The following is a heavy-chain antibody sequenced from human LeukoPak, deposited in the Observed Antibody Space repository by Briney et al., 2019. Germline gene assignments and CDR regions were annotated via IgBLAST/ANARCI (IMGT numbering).Heavy chain of an antibody. J-gene: IGHJ5*02. CDR2: IYPGDSDT. V-gene: IGHV5-51*01. Sequence: GESLKISCEGSGYSFTSYWIGWVRQMPGKGLEWMGIIYPGDSDTRYSPSFQGQVTISADKSISTAYLQWSSLKASDTAMYYCARQKVDIVATINWFDPWGQGTLVTVSS. CDR1: GYSFTSYW. CDR3: ARQKVDIVATINWFDP. D-gene: IGHD5-12*01.